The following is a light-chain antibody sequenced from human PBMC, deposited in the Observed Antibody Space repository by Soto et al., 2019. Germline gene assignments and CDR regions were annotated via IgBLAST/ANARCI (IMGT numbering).Light chain of an antibody. Sequence: QSVLTQPPSASGTPGQRVTISCSGSSSNIGSNTVNWYQQLPGTAPKLLIYSNNQRPSGVPDRFSGSKSGTSASLAISGLQSEDEADYDCSSWDDSLNGEVFGTGTKLTVL. J-gene: IGLJ1*01. CDR2: SNN. CDR3: SSWDDSLNGEV. CDR1: SSNIGSNT. V-gene: IGLV1-44*01.